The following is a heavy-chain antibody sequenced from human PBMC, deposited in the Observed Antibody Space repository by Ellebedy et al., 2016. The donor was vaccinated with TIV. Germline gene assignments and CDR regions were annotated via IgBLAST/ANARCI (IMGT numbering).Heavy chain of an antibody. V-gene: IGHV4-39*01. CDR3: ARHLRYSDWRILDL. D-gene: IGHD3-9*01. Sequence: MPSETLSLTCTVSRVSITDPTYYWAWLRQPPGKGLDWLGTIFHSGTTYKSPALSSRGSMSVDTSRNQFSLDLTSVTAADTAVYYCARHLRYSDWRILDLWGPGILVAVSS. CDR2: IFHSGTT. J-gene: IGHJ5*02. CDR1: RVSITDPTYY.